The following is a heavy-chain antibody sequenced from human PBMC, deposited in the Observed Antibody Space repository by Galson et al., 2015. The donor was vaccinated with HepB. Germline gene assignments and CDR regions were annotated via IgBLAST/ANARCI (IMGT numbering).Heavy chain of an antibody. J-gene: IGHJ4*02. D-gene: IGHD3-22*01. Sequence: SLRLSCAASGFTFSSYAMSWVRQAPGKGLEWVSAISGTGGSTYYADSVKGRFTISRDNSKNTLYLQMNSLRAEDTAVYYCAKIPLGDSSGPIPDYWGQGTLVTVSS. CDR2: ISGTGGST. CDR3: AKIPLGDSSGPIPDY. CDR1: GFTFSSYA. V-gene: IGHV3-23*01.